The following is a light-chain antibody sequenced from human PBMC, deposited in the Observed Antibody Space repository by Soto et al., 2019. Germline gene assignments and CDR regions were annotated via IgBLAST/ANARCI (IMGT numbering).Light chain of an antibody. CDR3: QQRSNWLT. CDR1: QSVSSY. Sequence: EIVLTQSPATLSLSPGARATLSCRASQSVSSYLAWYQQKPGQAPRLLIYDASNRATGIPARFSGSGSGTDFTLTISSLEPEDFAVYYCQQRSNWLTVGGGTKVDIK. V-gene: IGKV3-11*01. CDR2: DAS. J-gene: IGKJ4*01.